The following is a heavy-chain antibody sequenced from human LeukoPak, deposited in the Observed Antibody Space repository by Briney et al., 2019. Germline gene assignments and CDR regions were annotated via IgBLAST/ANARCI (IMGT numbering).Heavy chain of an antibody. CDR3: AKEQYPGYFDY. V-gene: IGHV3-30*02. CDR1: GFIFSGSS. CDR2: IRFDATNK. J-gene: IGHJ4*02. Sequence: GGSLRLSCAASGFIFSGSSTHWVRQAPGKGLEWVSFIRFDATNKYYADSVKGRFTISRDNSNNTLYLQLNNVRTEDTATYFCAKEQYPGYFDYWGQGTLVTVSS. D-gene: IGHD1-14*01.